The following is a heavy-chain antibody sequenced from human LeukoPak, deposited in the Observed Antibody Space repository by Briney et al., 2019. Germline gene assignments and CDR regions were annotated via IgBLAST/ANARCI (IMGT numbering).Heavy chain of an antibody. CDR3: AKLFDSGTYNNFFHY. Sequence: GGSLRLSCAASGFIFTSYAMSWVRQAPGRGLEWVSAISGSGGTTYYADSVKGRFTITRDNSKNTLCLQMNSLRTEDTAVYYCAKLFDSGTYNNFFHYWGQGTLVTVSS. CDR2: ISGSGGTT. J-gene: IGHJ4*02. CDR1: GFIFTSYA. D-gene: IGHD3-10*01. V-gene: IGHV3-23*01.